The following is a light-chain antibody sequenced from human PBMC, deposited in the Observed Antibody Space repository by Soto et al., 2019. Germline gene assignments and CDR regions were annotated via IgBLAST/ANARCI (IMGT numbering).Light chain of an antibody. J-gene: IGLJ2*01. Sequence: QSALTQPASVSGSPGQSITISCTGTSSDVGSDNLVSWFQQHPGKAPKLMIYEVTKRPSGVSNRFSGSKSGNTASPTISGLQAEDEADYYCCSYAGFNTLVFGGGTKVTVL. V-gene: IGLV2-23*02. CDR3: CSYAGFNTLV. CDR1: SSDVGSDNL. CDR2: EVT.